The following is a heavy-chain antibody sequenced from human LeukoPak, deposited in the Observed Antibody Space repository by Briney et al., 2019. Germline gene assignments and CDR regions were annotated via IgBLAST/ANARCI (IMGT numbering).Heavy chain of an antibody. CDR3: ARDYKYGSGYSSGWYYFDY. CDR2: IYTSGST. V-gene: IGHV4-4*07. Sequence: PSETLSLTCTVSGGSISSYYWSWIRQPAGKGLEWIGRIYTSGSTNYNPSHKSRVTMSVDTSKNQFSLKLSSVPAADTAVYYCARDYKYGSGYSSGWYYFDYWGQGTLVTVSS. D-gene: IGHD6-19*01. CDR1: GGSISSYY. J-gene: IGHJ4*02.